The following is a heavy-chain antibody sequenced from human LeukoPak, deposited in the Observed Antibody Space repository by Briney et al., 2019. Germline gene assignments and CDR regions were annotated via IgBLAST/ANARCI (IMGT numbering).Heavy chain of an antibody. CDR1: GYTFTSYD. J-gene: IGHJ4*02. V-gene: IGHV1-8*01. CDR2: VNPNSGHT. D-gene: IGHD2-15*01. Sequence: GASVKVSCKASGYTFTSYDINWVRQATGQGLEWMGWVNPNSGHTGHAQKFQGRVTMTRNTSISTAYMDLSSLRSEDTAAYYCARGAPGSYCSGGSCPYFDYWGQGTLVSVSS. CDR3: ARGAPGSYCSGGSCPYFDY.